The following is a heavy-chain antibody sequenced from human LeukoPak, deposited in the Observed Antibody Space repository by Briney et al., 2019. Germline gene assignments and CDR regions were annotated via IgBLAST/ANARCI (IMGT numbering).Heavy chain of an antibody. CDR3: ARGESSSSPLYYYYYYMDV. Sequence: SQTLSLTCTVSGGSINSDSYHWSWIRQPAGKGQEWVGRIYTRGSTNYNPSLKSRVTISVDTSKNQFSLKLTSVTAADTAVYYCARGESSSSPLYYYYYYMDVWGKGTTVTVSS. J-gene: IGHJ6*03. D-gene: IGHD6-6*01. V-gene: IGHV4-61*02. CDR2: IYTRGST. CDR1: GGSINSDSYH.